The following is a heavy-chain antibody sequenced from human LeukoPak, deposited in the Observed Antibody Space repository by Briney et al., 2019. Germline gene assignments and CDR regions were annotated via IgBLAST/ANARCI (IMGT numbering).Heavy chain of an antibody. J-gene: IGHJ4*02. CDR3: ARARYYYDGSGYYFSENRYYFDY. V-gene: IGHV4-34*01. CDR2: INHSGST. CDR1: GGSFSGYY. D-gene: IGHD3-22*01. Sequence: SETLSLTCAVYGGSFSGYYWSWIRQPPGKGLEWIGEINHSGSTNYNPSLKSRVTISVDTSKNQFSLKLSSVTAADTAVYYCARARYYYDGSGYYFSENRYYFDYWGQGTLVTVSS.